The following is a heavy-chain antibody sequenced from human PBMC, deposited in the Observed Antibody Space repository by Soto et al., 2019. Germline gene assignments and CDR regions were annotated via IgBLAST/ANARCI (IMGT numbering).Heavy chain of an antibody. CDR3: ARAVAPYFGTWFDP. D-gene: IGHD3-10*01. J-gene: IGHJ5*02. V-gene: IGHV4-30-2*01. Sequence: PSETLSLTCAVSGGSITSGNSYSWSWIRQPPGKGLEWIGSISHTGSTSYNPSLKSRLTMSVDKSKNQFSLRLSSVTAADVAVYYCARAVAPYFGTWFDPWGQGILVTVSS. CDR1: GGSITSGNSYS. CDR2: ISHTGST.